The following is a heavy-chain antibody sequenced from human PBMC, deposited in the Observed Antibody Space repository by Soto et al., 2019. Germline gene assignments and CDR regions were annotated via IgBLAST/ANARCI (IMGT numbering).Heavy chain of an antibody. CDR1: GFTFSNYW. D-gene: IGHD2-21*01. Sequence: GGSLRLSCAASGFTFSNYWMSWVRQAPGKGLEWVANIKQDGSESNYADSVKGRFTISRDNAENSLYLQMTSLRAEDTAVYYCASARHIGPWGQGTLVTVSS. CDR2: IKQDGSES. CDR3: ASARHIGP. J-gene: IGHJ5*02. V-gene: IGHV3-7*03.